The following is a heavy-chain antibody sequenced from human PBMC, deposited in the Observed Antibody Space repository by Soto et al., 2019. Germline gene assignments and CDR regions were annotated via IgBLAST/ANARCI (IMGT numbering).Heavy chain of an antibody. J-gene: IGHJ4*02. CDR3: AREGNYYDSSGYYLDY. CDR2: IWYDGSNK. D-gene: IGHD3-22*01. V-gene: IGHV3-33*01. Sequence: RWSLRLSCSASVFTFSSYGMHWFRQAPGKGLGWVAVIWYDGSNKYYADSVKGRFTISRDNSKNTLYLQMNSLRAEDTAVYYCAREGNYYDSSGYYLDYWGQGTLVTVSS. CDR1: VFTFSSYG.